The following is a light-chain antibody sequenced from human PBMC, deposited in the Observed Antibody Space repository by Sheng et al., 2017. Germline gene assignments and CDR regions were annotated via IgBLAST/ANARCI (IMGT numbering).Light chain of an antibody. CDR2: AAS. V-gene: IGKV3-20*01. J-gene: IGKJ4*01. Sequence: ETVMTQSPATLSVSPGERATLSCRASQSVSSNLAWYQQRPGQSPRLVIYAASNRATGIPDRFGGSGSGRDFTLTINRLEPEDFAVYYCQQYGSSPLTFGGGTKVEIK. CDR1: QSVSSN. CDR3: QQYGSSPLT.